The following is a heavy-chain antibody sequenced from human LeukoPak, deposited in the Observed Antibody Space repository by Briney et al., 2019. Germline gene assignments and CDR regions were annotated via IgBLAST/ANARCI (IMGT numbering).Heavy chain of an antibody. CDR1: GFTFSDYY. CDR2: ISSSGSTI. CDR3: AKVGEAAAHNIDY. Sequence: GGSLRLSCAASGFTFSDYYMSWIRQAPGKGLEWVSYISSSGSTIYYADSVKGRFTISRDNAKNSLYLQMNSLRGEDTAVYYCAKVGEAAAHNIDYWGQGTLVTVSS. D-gene: IGHD6-13*01. J-gene: IGHJ4*02. V-gene: IGHV3-11*01.